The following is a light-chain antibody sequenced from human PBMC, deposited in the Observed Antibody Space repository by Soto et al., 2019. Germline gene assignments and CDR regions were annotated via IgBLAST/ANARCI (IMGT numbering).Light chain of an antibody. Sequence: DIQMTQSPSTLSASVGDRVTITCRASQSISTWLAWYQQKPGKAPKLLIYKASSLESGVPSRFSGSGSGTAFTITISSLQPDDFATYYCQQYNTYPLTFGGGTTVQIK. CDR3: QQYNTYPLT. CDR2: KAS. J-gene: IGKJ4*01. CDR1: QSISTW. V-gene: IGKV1-5*03.